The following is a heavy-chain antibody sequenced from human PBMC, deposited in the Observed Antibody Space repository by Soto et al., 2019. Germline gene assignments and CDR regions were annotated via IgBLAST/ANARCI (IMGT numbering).Heavy chain of an antibody. V-gene: IGHV3-11*01. J-gene: IGHJ6*02. CDR2: ISNSGNTI. Sequence: QVQLVESGGGLVKPGESLRLSCAASGFTFGDYYMNWIRQAPGKGQEWISYISNSGNTIYYADSVKGRFSISRDNAKNSLFLQMDSLRAEDTAVYYCARLRKYSMDVWGQGTTVTVS. D-gene: IGHD5-18*01. CDR3: ARLRKYSMDV. CDR1: GFTFGDYY.